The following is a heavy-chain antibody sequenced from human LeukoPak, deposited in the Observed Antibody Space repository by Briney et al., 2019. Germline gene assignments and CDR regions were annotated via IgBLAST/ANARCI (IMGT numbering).Heavy chain of an antibody. J-gene: IGHJ6*03. CDR1: GGSFSGYY. V-gene: IGHV4-34*01. Sequence: SETLSLTCAVYGGSFSGYYWSWIRQPPGKGLEWIGSIYYSGSTYYNPSLKSRVTIYVDTSKNQFSLKLNSVTAADTAVYYCASRVGYYYCMDVWGKGTTVTISS. D-gene: IGHD6-13*01. CDR3: ASRVGYYYCMDV. CDR2: IYYSGST.